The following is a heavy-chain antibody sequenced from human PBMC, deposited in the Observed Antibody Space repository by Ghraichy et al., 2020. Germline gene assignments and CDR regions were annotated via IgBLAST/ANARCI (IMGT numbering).Heavy chain of an antibody. D-gene: IGHD1-1*01. Sequence: SETLSLTCTVSGGSISSSSYYWGWIRQPPGKGLEWIGSIYYSGSTYYNPSLKSRVTISVDTSKNQFSLKLSSVTAADTAVYYCARRMERGFLVYYYYYMDVWGKGTTVTVSS. J-gene: IGHJ6*03. CDR3: ARRMERGFLVYYYYYMDV. CDR1: GGSISSSSYY. V-gene: IGHV4-39*01. CDR2: IYYSGST.